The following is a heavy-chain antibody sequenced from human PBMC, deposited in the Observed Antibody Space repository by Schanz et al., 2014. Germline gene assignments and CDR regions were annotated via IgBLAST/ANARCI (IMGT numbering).Heavy chain of an antibody. J-gene: IGHJ5*02. CDR2: IDDTGST. Sequence: QLQLQESGPGLVIPSETLSLTCTVSGGSISSSTYYWGWIRQPPGKGPEWIGTIDDTGSTYYTPSLRGRPPMPVDPPKSQLPVHLPSLTAADTAVYYCARLMVPGWFDPWGQGQLVTVSS. CDR3: ARLMVPGWFDP. CDR1: GGSISSSTYY. D-gene: IGHD3-10*01. V-gene: IGHV4-39*01.